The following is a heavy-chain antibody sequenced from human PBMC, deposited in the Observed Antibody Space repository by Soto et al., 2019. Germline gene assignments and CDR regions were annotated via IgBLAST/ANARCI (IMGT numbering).Heavy chain of an antibody. Sequence: SETLSLTCTVSGGSISSGDYCWSWIRQSPGKGLEWIAEICYSGSTYYNPSLKSRVTISVDTSKNQFSLQLSSVTAADTAVYYCARGDAVATINYYYYYMDVWGKGTPVTVSS. V-gene: IGHV4-30-4*01. CDR3: ARGDAVATINYYYYYMDV. CDR1: GGSISSGDYC. D-gene: IGHD5-12*01. CDR2: ICYSGST. J-gene: IGHJ6*03.